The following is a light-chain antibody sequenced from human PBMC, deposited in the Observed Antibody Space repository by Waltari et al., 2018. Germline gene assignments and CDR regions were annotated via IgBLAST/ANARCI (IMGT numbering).Light chain of an antibody. CDR3: LQSSQWPYA. V-gene: IGKV2-30*02. CDR2: KVS. J-gene: IGKJ2*01. CDR1: QCLVQSDRNTF. Sequence: EVVMTESPLAPAVSLGEPTSISRRSSQCLVQSDRNTFLNWFNQRPGQFPRRLIYKVSNRASGVPDRFSGSGSGTDFTLKISRVEAEDVGIYYCLQSSQWPYAFGQGTKLEIK.